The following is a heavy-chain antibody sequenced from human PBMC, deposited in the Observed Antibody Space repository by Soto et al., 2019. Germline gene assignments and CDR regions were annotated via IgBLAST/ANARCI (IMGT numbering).Heavy chain of an antibody. D-gene: IGHD6-19*01. Sequence: TSETLSLTCAFYGGSFSGYYWSWIRQPPGKGLEWIGEINHSGSTNYNPSLKSRVTISVDTSKNQFSLKLSSVTAADTAVYYCARVIAVAGRSSYYYYYGKDVWGQGTTVTVSS. V-gene: IGHV4-34*01. CDR3: ARVIAVAGRSSYYYYYGKDV. CDR2: INHSGST. J-gene: IGHJ6*02. CDR1: GGSFSGYY.